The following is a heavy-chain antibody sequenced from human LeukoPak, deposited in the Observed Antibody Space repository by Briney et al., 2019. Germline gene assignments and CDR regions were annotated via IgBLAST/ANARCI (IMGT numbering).Heavy chain of an antibody. J-gene: IGHJ1*01. CDR2: IYTSGST. V-gene: IGHV4-4*07. D-gene: IGHD3-22*01. CDR1: RFTFSSYA. CDR3: ARRRYYDGSGYLE. Sequence: PGGSLRLSCAASRFTFSSYAMSWIRQPAGKGLEWIGRIYTSGSTNYNPSLKSRVTISVDTSKNQFSLNLRSVTAADTALYYCARRRYYDGSGYLEWGQGTLLSVSS.